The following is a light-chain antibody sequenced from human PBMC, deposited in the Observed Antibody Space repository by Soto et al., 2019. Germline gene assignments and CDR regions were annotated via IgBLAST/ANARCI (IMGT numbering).Light chain of an antibody. J-gene: IGKJ4*01. CDR3: HRHETYPLA. CDR2: AAS. V-gene: IGKV1-9*01. Sequence: DIELRQSPASLSASVGDRVTITCRASDNIGSNVNGYQHQTGTAPKLLIYAASTLQGGVPSRFSGSGAGTEFTLTISSLQPDDFATYHCHRHETYPLAFGGGTKVDIK. CDR1: DNIGSN.